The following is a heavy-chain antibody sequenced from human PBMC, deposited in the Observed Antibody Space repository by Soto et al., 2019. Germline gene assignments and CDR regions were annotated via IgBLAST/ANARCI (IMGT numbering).Heavy chain of an antibody. Sequence: GASVKVSCKASGYTFTTNYMQWMRQAPGQGPEWLAMIDPRSGNTNYAQNIQDRVTVTRDTSTNTVYLELSSLRSEDTALYYCARELPHTNYFDYWGQGTPVTVSS. CDR1: GYTFTTNY. D-gene: IGHD2-15*01. J-gene: IGHJ4*02. CDR3: ARELPHTNYFDY. V-gene: IGHV1-46*01. CDR2: IDPRSGNT.